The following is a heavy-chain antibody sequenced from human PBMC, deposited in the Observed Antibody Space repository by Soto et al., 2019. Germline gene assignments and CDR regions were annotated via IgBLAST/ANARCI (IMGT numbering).Heavy chain of an antibody. D-gene: IGHD5-12*01. CDR3: AKGSEMARDYYYGMDV. Sequence: GGSLRLSCAASGFTFSSYGMHWVRQAPGKGLEWVAVISYDGSNKYYADSVKGRFTISRDNSKNTLYLQVNSLRAEDTAVYYCAKGSEMARDYYYGMDVWGQGTTVTVSS. V-gene: IGHV3-30*18. CDR1: GFTFSSYG. CDR2: ISYDGSNK. J-gene: IGHJ6*02.